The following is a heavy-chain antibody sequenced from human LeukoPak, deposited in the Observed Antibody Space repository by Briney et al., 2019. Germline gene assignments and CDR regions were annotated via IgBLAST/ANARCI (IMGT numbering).Heavy chain of an antibody. D-gene: IGHD6-19*01. Sequence: GGSLRLSCAASGFTFSSYWMSWVRQAPGKGLEWVANIKQDGSEKYYVDSVKGRFTISRDNAKNSLYLQMNSLRAEDTAVYYCARGGGGSGWYLSWSYWGQGTLVTVST. CDR1: GFTFSSYW. J-gene: IGHJ4*02. V-gene: IGHV3-7*01. CDR3: ARGGGGSGWYLSWSY. CDR2: IKQDGSEK.